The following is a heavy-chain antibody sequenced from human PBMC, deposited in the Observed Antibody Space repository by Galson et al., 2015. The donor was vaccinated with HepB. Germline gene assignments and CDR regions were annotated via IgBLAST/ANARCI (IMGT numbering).Heavy chain of an antibody. CDR3: AKRLSGYCSSTSCLRAFDI. J-gene: IGHJ3*02. V-gene: IGHV3-23*01. D-gene: IGHD2-2*01. Sequence: SLRLSCAASGFTFSSYAMSWVRQAPGKGLEWVSAISSSGGTAYYADSVKGRFSISRDNSKNTLYLQMNSLRAEDTAAYYCAKRLSGYCSSTSCLRAFDIWGQGTMVTVSS. CDR1: GFTFSSYA. CDR2: ISSSGGTA.